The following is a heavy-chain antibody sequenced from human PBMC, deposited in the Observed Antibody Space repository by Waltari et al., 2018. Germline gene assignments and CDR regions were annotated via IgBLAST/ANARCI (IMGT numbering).Heavy chain of an antibody. V-gene: IGHV4-34*01. Sequence: QVQLQQWGAGLLKPSETLSLTCAVYGGSFSGYYWSWIRQPPGKGLEWIGEINHRGRRNYNPSLKGRVTISVDTSKNQFSLKLSSVTAADTAVYYCARGRWFGELLGNDYWGQGTLVTVSS. D-gene: IGHD3-10*01. CDR3: ARGRWFGELLGNDY. CDR2: INHRGRR. CDR1: GGSFSGYY. J-gene: IGHJ4*02.